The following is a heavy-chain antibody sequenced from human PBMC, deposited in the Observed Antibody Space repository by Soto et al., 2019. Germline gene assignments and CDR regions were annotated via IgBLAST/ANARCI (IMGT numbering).Heavy chain of an antibody. CDR3: AKDTAYYYDSSGYPNEAFEI. V-gene: IGHV3-23*01. D-gene: IGHD3-22*01. CDR1: GFAFSSYA. CDR2: ISASGRST. J-gene: IGHJ3*02. Sequence: HPGGSLRLSCAASGFAFSSYAMNWVRQAPGKGLEWVSGISASGRSTYYADSVKGRFTISRDNSKNTLYMQMISLRDEDTAVYYCAKDTAYYYDSSGYPNEAFEIWGQGTMVTVSS.